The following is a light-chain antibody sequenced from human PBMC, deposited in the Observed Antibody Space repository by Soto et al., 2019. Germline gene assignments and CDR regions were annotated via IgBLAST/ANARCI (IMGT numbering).Light chain of an antibody. CDR3: QQRSNWPSWT. Sequence: EIVLTQSPATLSLSPGERATLSCRASQSVSSYLAWYQQKPGQAPRLLIYDASNRATGIPARFSGSGSGTDFTLTISSLEPEDFAVYYCQQRSNWPSWTFGQGTTVAIK. V-gene: IGKV3-11*01. J-gene: IGKJ1*01. CDR2: DAS. CDR1: QSVSSY.